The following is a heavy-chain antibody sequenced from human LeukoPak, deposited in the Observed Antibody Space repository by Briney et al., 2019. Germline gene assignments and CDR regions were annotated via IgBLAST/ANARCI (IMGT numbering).Heavy chain of an antibody. V-gene: IGHV1-2*02. Sequence: ASVKVSCKASGYTFTGYYMHWVRQAPGQGLEWMGWINPNSGGTNYAQKFQGGVTMTRDTSISTAYMELSRLRSDDTAVYYCAREYYYDSSGDMDVWGKGTTVTVSS. J-gene: IGHJ6*03. CDR2: INPNSGGT. CDR3: AREYYYDSSGDMDV. CDR1: GYTFTGYY. D-gene: IGHD3-22*01.